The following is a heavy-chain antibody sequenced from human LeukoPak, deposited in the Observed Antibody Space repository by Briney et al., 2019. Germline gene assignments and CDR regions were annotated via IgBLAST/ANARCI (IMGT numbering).Heavy chain of an antibody. V-gene: IGHV1-24*01. CDR3: ATVSPDRPQFYYMDV. CDR1: GYTLTELS. D-gene: IGHD1-14*01. CDR2: FDPEDGET. Sequence: GASVKVSCKVSGYTLTELSMHWVRQAPGRGLEWMGGFDPEDGETIYAQKFQGRVTMTEDTSTDTAYMELSSLRSEDTAVYYCATVSPDRPQFYYMDVWGKGTTVTVSS. J-gene: IGHJ6*03.